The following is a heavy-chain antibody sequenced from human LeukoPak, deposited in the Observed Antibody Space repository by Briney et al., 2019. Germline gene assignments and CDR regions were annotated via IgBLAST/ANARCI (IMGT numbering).Heavy chain of an antibody. D-gene: IGHD1-26*01. CDR1: GFTFSSSW. CDR2: LNSDGSDT. CDR3: ARSTGSYWPFDC. V-gene: IGHV3-74*01. J-gene: IGHJ4*02. Sequence: GGSLRLSCAASGFTFSSSWMHWVRRAPGEGLVWVSRLNSDGSDTSYADSVKGRFTISRDKAKNTLYLQMNSLRADDTAVYYCARSTGSYWPFDCWGQGTLVTVSS.